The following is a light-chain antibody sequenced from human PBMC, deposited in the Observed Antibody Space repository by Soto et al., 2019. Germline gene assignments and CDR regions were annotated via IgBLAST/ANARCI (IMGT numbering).Light chain of an antibody. Sequence: EIVLTQSPVTLSLSPGDRATLSCRASQSVSSSYLAWYQQKPGQAPRLLIYGASSRATGIPDRFSGSGSGTDFTLTISRLEPEDFAVYYCQQYGSSPPVTFGPGTKVDIK. CDR3: QQYGSSPPVT. CDR2: GAS. CDR1: QSVSSSY. V-gene: IGKV3-20*01. J-gene: IGKJ3*01.